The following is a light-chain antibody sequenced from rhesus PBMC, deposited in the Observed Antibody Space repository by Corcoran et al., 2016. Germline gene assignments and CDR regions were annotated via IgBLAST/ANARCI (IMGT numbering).Light chain of an antibody. CDR1: ENVNNY. CDR2: KAS. CDR3: HHGYVTPFA. J-gene: IGKJ3*01. V-gene: IGKV1-74*01. Sequence: DIQMTQSPSSLSASVGDRVTITCRASENVNNYLNWYQQKPGKASKLLIYKASTLQRGVPSRFSGSGSVTAYTFTISSLQPEDVATYYCHHGYVTPFAVGPGTQLDI.